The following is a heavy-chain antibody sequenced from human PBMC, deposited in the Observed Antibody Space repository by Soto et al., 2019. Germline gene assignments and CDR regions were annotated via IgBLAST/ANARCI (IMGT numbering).Heavy chain of an antibody. D-gene: IGHD6-13*01. Sequence: QVQLQESGPGLVKPSQTLSLTCTVSGGSISSGGYYWSWIRQHPGKGLEWIGYIYYSGSTYYNPSLKSRVTIAVDTSKNQFSLKLSSVTAADTTVYYCARWRAAAGDLDYWGQGTLVTVSS. V-gene: IGHV4-31*03. CDR1: GGSISSGGYY. CDR3: ARWRAAAGDLDY. J-gene: IGHJ4*02. CDR2: IYYSGST.